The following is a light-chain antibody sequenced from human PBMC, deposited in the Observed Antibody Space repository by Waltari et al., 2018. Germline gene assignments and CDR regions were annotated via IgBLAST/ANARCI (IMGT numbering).Light chain of an antibody. CDR1: QTIRSSY. Sequence: EIVLTQSPGTLSLSPGERATLSCRASQTIRSSYLAWYQQRPGQAPSLLIYGASSRATGISDRFSGSGSGTDFTLTISGLEPEDFAVYYCQQYAASVVTFGGGTKVEIK. CDR3: QQYAASVVT. J-gene: IGKJ4*01. V-gene: IGKV3-20*01. CDR2: GAS.